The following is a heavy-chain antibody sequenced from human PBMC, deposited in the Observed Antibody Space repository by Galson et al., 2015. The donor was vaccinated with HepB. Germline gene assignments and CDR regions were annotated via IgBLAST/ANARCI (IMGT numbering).Heavy chain of an antibody. J-gene: IGHJ3*02. CDR2: IYYSGST. CDR1: GGSISSGGYY. Sequence: TLSLTCTVSGGSISSGGYYWSWIRQHPGKGLEWIGYIYYSGSTYYNPSLKSRVTISVDTSKNQFSLKLSSVTAADTAVYYCARDGCSSTSCYGAFDIWGQGTMDTVSS. V-gene: IGHV4-31*03. D-gene: IGHD2-2*01. CDR3: ARDGCSSTSCYGAFDI.